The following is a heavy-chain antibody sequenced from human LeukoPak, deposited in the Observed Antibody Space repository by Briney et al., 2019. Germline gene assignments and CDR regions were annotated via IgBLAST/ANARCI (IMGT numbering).Heavy chain of an antibody. Sequence: SETLSLTCTVSGGSISSSSYYWGWIRQPPGKGLEWIGSIYYTGTTYYIPSLKSRVTISVDTSKNQFSLKVSSVTAADTAVYYCARRRRDGSNSAFDIWGQGTMVTVSS. CDR2: IYYTGTT. J-gene: IGHJ3*02. CDR1: GGSISSSSYY. CDR3: ARRRRDGSNSAFDI. V-gene: IGHV4-39*01. D-gene: IGHD5-24*01.